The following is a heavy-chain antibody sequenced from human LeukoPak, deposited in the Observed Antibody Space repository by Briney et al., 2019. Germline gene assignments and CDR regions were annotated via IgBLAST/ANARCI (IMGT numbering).Heavy chain of an antibody. CDR2: IIPIFGTA. Sequence: PRASVKVSCKASGGTFSSYAISWVRQAPGQGLEWMGGIIPIFGTANYAQKFQGRVTITADESTSTAYMELSSLRSEDTAVYYCATHGGGYNFNRFDYWGQGTLVTVSS. J-gene: IGHJ4*02. D-gene: IGHD5-24*01. CDR3: ATHGGGYNFNRFDY. CDR1: GGTFSSYA. V-gene: IGHV1-69*13.